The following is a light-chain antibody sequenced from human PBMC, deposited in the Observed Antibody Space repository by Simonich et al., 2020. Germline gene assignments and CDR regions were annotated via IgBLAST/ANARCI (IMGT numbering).Light chain of an antibody. CDR1: SSDVGGYNY. CDR3: SSYTSSSTWV. Sequence: QSALTQPASVSGSPGQSITIPCTGTSSDVGGYNYVTWYQQHPGKAPKRMIYDVITRPSGVSNRFSGSKSGNTASLTISGLQAEDEADYYCSSYTSSSTWVFGGGTKLTVL. J-gene: IGLJ2*01. CDR2: DVI. V-gene: IGLV2-14*01.